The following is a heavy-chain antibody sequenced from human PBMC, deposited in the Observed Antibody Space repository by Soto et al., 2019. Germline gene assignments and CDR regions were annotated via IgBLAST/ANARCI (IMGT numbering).Heavy chain of an antibody. D-gene: IGHD3-22*01. J-gene: IGHJ4*02. CDR1: GFTFTNYA. CDR2: IRVSDGSE. Sequence: GGSLILSCAASGFTFTNYAMSWVREAPGKGLEWVSTIRVSDGSEKYADFVEGRFTISRDNSKNTLYLQMNSLRAEDTAVYYCAKDGKPQYDSSGLFLGYWGQGTLVTVSS. V-gene: IGHV3-23*01. CDR3: AKDGKPQYDSSGLFLGY.